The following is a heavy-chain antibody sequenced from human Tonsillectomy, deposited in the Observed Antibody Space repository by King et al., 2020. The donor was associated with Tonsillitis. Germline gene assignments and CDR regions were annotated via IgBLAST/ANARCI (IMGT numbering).Heavy chain of an antibody. CDR2: IYYSGST. CDR3: ARRNIVLSSSGFDY. V-gene: IGHV4-39*07. J-gene: IGHJ4*02. Sequence: QLQESGPGLVKPSETLSLTCTVSGGSISSSSYYWGWIRQPPGKGLEWIGSIYYSGSTYYNPSLKSRLTISVDTSKNQFSLKLSSVTAADTAVYYCARRNIVLSSSGFDYWGQGTLVTVSS. CDR1: GGSISSSSYY. D-gene: IGHD5-12*01.